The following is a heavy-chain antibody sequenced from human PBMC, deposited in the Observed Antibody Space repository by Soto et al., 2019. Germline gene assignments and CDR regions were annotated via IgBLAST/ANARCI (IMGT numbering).Heavy chain of an antibody. CDR1: GFTLSSYW. Sequence: GGSLRLSCAASGFTLSSYWMSWVRQAPGKGLEWVANIKQDGSEKYYVDSVKGRFTISRDNAKNSLYLQMNSLRAEDTAVYYCARDSLEYCSSTSCLGRDYYYYMAVWGKGTTVTVSS. D-gene: IGHD2-2*01. J-gene: IGHJ6*03. CDR2: IKQDGSEK. CDR3: ARDSLEYCSSTSCLGRDYYYYMAV. V-gene: IGHV3-7*01.